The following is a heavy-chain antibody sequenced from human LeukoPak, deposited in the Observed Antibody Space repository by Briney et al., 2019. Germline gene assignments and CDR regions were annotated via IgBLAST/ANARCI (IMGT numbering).Heavy chain of an antibody. CDR1: GYTFTSYY. D-gene: IGHD6-13*01. CDR2: INPNSGGT. Sequence: ASVKVSCKASGYTFTSYYMHWVRQAPGQGLEWMGWINPNSGGTNYAQKFQGWVTMTRDTSISTAYMELSRLRSDDTAVYYCARSRYSSSWTFFDYWGQGTLVTVSS. V-gene: IGHV1-2*04. CDR3: ARSRYSSSWTFFDY. J-gene: IGHJ4*02.